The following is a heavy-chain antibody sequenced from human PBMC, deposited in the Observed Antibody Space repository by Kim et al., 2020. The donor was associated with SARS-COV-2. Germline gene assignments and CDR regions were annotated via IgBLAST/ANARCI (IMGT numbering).Heavy chain of an antibody. D-gene: IGHD3-22*01. Sequence: VKGRFNISRDNAKNSVVWQMSSMRADDTAVYYCARAGHYDSNGYLRDFDYWGQGTLVTVSS. J-gene: IGHJ4*02. V-gene: IGHV3-11*04. CDR3: ARAGHYDSNGYLRDFDY.